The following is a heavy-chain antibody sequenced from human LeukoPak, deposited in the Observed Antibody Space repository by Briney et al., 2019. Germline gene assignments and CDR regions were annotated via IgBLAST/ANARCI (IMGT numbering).Heavy chain of an antibody. Sequence: GGSLRLSCAASGFTFSDSSIHWARQAPGTGLEWVARIRSKGNSYATSYAASVSGRFTISRDDSKNTAYLKINSLKTEDSAIYYCTARSDTYGHFDYWGQGTLVTVSS. D-gene: IGHD5-18*01. CDR3: TARSDTYGHFDY. V-gene: IGHV3-73*01. J-gene: IGHJ4*02. CDR2: IRSKGNSYAT. CDR1: GFTFSDSS.